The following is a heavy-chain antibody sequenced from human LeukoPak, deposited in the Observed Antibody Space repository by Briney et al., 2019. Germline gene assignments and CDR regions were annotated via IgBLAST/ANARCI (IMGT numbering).Heavy chain of an antibody. CDR1: GFTFSSYA. CDR2: ISYDGSNK. CDR3: ARATYYYDSSGRVDY. Sequence: GGSLRLSCAAFGFTFSSYAMHWVRQAPGKGLEWVAVISYDGSNKYYADSVKGRFAISRDNSKNTLYLQMNSLRAEDTAVYYCARATYYYDSSGRVDYWGQGTLVTVSS. D-gene: IGHD3-22*01. J-gene: IGHJ4*02. V-gene: IGHV3-30*01.